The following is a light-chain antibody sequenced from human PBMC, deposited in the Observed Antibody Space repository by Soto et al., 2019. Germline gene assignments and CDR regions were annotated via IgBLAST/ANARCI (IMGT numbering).Light chain of an antibody. CDR3: QQYGSTPPT. Sequence: VLTQSPGTLSVSPGERVTVTCGASQSVTGNYLAWYQQKPGQAPRLLIYGASYRATGIPDRFSGSGSGTDFSLTISRREPEDFAVYCCQQYGSTPPTFGQGTKVEMK. CDR1: QSVTGNY. V-gene: IGKV3-20*01. CDR2: GAS. J-gene: IGKJ1*01.